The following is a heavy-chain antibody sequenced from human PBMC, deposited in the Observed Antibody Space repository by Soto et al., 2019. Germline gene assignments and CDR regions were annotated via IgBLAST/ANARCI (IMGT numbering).Heavy chain of an antibody. CDR2: INHSGGS. J-gene: IGHJ4*02. CDR3: ARGIATIPAVQGDAPDNCYFDS. CDR1: GGSFSGYY. D-gene: IGHD6-25*01. Sequence: SETLSLTCAVDGGSFSGYYWSWIRQPPGKGLEWIGDINHSGGSSQNPSLKSRVIISVDTSKNQFSLKLKSVTAADTAVYYCARGIATIPAVQGDAPDNCYFDSWGLGTRVTVSS. V-gene: IGHV4-34*01.